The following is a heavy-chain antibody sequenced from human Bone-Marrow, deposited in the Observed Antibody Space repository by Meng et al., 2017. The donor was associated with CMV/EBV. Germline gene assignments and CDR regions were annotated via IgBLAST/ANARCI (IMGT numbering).Heavy chain of an antibody. CDR2: INPNSGGT. CDR3: ARGRGSSSSALLGY. D-gene: IGHD6-6*01. J-gene: IGHJ4*02. Sequence: ASVKVSCKTSGYTFTNYYIHWVRQAPGQGLEWMGWINPNSGGTKYAQKFQGRVTMTRDTSISTANMDLSRLRGDDTAVYYCARGRGSSSSALLGYWGQGTLVTVSS. V-gene: IGHV1-2*02. CDR1: GYTFTNYY.